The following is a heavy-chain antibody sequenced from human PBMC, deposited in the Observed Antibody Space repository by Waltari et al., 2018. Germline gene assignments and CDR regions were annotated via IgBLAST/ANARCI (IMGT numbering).Heavy chain of an antibody. CDR1: GFTFSTYG. CDR2: ISYDGSNK. V-gene: IGHV3-30*18. Sequence: QVQLVESGGGVVQPGRSLRLSCAASGFTFSTYGMHWVRQAPGKGLEWVAVISYDGSNKYYAESVKGRFTISRDNSKNTLYLQMNSLRAEDTAVYYCAKDRFSSSWAPSDYWGQGTLVTVSS. D-gene: IGHD6-13*01. J-gene: IGHJ4*02. CDR3: AKDRFSSSWAPSDY.